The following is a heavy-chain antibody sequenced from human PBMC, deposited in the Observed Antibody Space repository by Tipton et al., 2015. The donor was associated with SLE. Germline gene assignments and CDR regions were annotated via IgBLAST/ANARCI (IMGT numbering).Heavy chain of an antibody. CDR3: ARRSVQEAFDI. CDR2: IYSGGST. D-gene: IGHD1-1*01. Sequence: GLVKPSETLSLTCTVSGGSISSHYWSWIRQPPGKTLEWIGYIYSGGSTNYNPPLKSRVTMSVDTSKNQFSLKLRSVTAADTAVYFCARRSVQEAFDIWGQGAMVTVSS. J-gene: IGHJ3*02. V-gene: IGHV4-59*08. CDR1: GGSISSHY.